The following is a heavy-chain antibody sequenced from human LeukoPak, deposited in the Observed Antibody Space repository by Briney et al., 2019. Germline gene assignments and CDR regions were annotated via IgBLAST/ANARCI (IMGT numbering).Heavy chain of an antibody. V-gene: IGHV1-2*06. CDR3: AIVVVAATDNWFDP. CDR2: INPNSGGT. CDR1: GYTFTGYY. J-gene: IGHJ5*02. Sequence: ASVKVSCKASGYTFTGYYMHWVRQAPGQGLEWMGRINPNSGGTNYAQKFQGRVTISRDTSASTAYMELSSLRSEDTAVYYCAIVVVAATDNWFDPWGQGTLVTVSS. D-gene: IGHD2-15*01.